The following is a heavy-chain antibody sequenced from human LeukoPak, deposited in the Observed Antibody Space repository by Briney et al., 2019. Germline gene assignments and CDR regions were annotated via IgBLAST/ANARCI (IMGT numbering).Heavy chain of an antibody. V-gene: IGHV3-30*02. Sequence: PGGSLRLSCAASGFTFRTYGMHWVRQAPGKGLEWLAFIRYDGSDKKYADSVKGRFTISRDNSKNSLYLQMNSLRPDDTAMYYCAKFEVTHFFDIWGQGTMVTVSS. D-gene: IGHD3-10*01. CDR1: GFTFRTYG. CDR3: AKFEVTHFFDI. CDR2: IRYDGSDK. J-gene: IGHJ3*02.